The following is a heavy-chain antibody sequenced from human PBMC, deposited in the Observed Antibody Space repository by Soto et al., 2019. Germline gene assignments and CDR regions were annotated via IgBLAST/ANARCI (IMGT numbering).Heavy chain of an antibody. CDR3: ARAESSGWYRNWFDP. V-gene: IGHV4-34*01. Sequence: SETLSLTCAVYGGSFSGYYWSWIRQPPGKGLEWIGEINHSGSTNYNPSLKSRVTISADTSKNQFSLKLSSVTAADTAVYYCARAESSGWYRNWFDPWGQGTLVTVSS. D-gene: IGHD6-19*01. CDR2: INHSGST. J-gene: IGHJ5*02. CDR1: GGSFSGYY.